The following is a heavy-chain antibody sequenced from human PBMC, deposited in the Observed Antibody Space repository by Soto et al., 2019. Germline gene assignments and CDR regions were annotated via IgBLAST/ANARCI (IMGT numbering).Heavy chain of an antibody. CDR2: IIPIFGTA. D-gene: IGHD3-10*01. Sequence: QVQLVQSGAEVKKPGSSVRVSCKASGGTFSSYAISWVRQAPGQGLEWMGGIIPIFGTANYAQKFQGRVTITADESTSTAYMELSSLRSEHTAVYYCARDFYGSGSEEVSVDPWGQGTLVTVSS. CDR3: ARDFYGSGSEEVSVDP. CDR1: GGTFSSYA. V-gene: IGHV1-69*01. J-gene: IGHJ5*02.